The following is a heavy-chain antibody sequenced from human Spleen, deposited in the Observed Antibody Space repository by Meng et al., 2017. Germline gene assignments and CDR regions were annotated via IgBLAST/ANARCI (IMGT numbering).Heavy chain of an antibody. CDR2: ISGSGGNT. CDR3: AKGYVSGSYKYYYGMSV. CDR1: GFTFSNYP. J-gene: IGHJ6*02. D-gene: IGHD3-10*01. V-gene: IGHV3-23*01. Sequence: GESLKISCAASGFTFSNYPMSWVRQVPGKGLEWVSDISGSGGNTDYADSVKGRFIISRDNSKNTLDLQMNSLRAEDTAVYYCAKGYVSGSYKYYYGMSVWGQGNTVNGAS.